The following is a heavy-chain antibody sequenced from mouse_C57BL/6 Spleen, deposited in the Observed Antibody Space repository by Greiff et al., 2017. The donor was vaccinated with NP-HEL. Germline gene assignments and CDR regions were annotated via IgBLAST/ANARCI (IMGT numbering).Heavy chain of an antibody. CDR1: GYSFTDYN. CDR2: INPNYGTT. D-gene: IGHD2-5*01. Sequence: VQLQQSGPELVKPGASVKISCKASGYSFTDYNMNWVKQSHGKSLEWIGVINPNYGTTSYNQKFKGKATLTVDQSSSTAYMQLNSLTSEDSAVDYYARSIPNSIYLFAYWGQGTLVTVSA. V-gene: IGHV1-39*01. CDR3: ARSIPNSIYLFAY. J-gene: IGHJ3*01.